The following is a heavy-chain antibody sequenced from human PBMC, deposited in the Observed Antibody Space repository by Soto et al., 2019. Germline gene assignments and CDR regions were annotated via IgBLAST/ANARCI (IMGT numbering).Heavy chain of an antibody. Sequence: QVQLVQSGAEVKKPGASVKVSCRASGYTFTGYYMHWVRQAPGQGLEWMGWINPNSGGTNYAQNFQGWVTMTRDTSISTDYLELSRLRSDDTAVYYCARTHCSSTRCYVGSCDYWGQGTLVTVSS. CDR1: GYTFTGYY. J-gene: IGHJ4*02. CDR2: INPNSGGT. V-gene: IGHV1-2*04. D-gene: IGHD2-2*01. CDR3: ARTHCSSTRCYVGSCDY.